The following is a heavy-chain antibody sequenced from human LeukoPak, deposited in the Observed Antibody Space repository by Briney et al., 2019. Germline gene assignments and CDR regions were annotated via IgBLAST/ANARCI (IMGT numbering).Heavy chain of an antibody. CDR3: ARESFAARWD. CDR2: IKQVGSEK. CDR1: GFTFSSYW. J-gene: IGHJ4*02. D-gene: IGHD6-6*01. Sequence: GGSLRLSCAASGFTFSSYWMSWVRQAPGKGLEWVANIKQVGSEKDYVDSVKGRFTISRDNAKNSLYLQMNSLTAEDTAVYYCARESFAARWDWGQGTLVTVSS. V-gene: IGHV3-7*01.